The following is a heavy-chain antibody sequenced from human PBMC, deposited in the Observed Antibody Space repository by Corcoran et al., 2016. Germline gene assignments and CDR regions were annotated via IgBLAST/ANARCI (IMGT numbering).Heavy chain of an antibody. CDR3: AYGRMGSGSYMGLAY. D-gene: IGHD3-10*01. V-gene: IGHV1-18*01. CDR2: ISAYNGNT. J-gene: IGHJ4*02. CDR1: VYPFTSQG. Sequence: VQLVHSGAEVKKLGASVKVSCKASVYPFTSQGISGGRQAPGQGLDRMGWISAYNGNTNYAQKLQCRVTMTTDTSTSTAYMELRSLRSDDTAVYSCAYGRMGSGSYMGLAYWGQGMLVTVSS.